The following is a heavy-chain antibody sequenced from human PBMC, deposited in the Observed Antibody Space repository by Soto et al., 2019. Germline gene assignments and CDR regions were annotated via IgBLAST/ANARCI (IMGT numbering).Heavy chain of an antibody. CDR3: SSYSTAIPTGLGY. D-gene: IGHD2-21*02. Sequence: QVQLVQSGAEVKKPGASVKLSCTASGYTFTSYYMHWVRQAPGQGREWMGRINPSGDGTDYAQKLQGRVTLTRDTPTSTVYMDLSSLRSEDTAVYVCSSYSTAIPTGLGYWGQGTLFVVSS. J-gene: IGHJ4*02. CDR1: GYTFTSYY. CDR2: INPSGDGT. V-gene: IGHV1-46*04.